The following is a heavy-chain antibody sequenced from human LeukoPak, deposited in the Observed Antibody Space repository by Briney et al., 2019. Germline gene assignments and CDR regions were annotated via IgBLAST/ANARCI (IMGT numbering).Heavy chain of an antibody. Sequence: PGGSLRLSCAASGFTFDDYGMSWVRQAPGKGLEWVSGINWNGGSTGYADSVKGRFTISRDNAKNSLYLQMNSLRAEDTALYHCARGLRFDYYGSGSYYNDYYSMGAWGEGTTVTVSS. V-gene: IGHV3-20*01. CDR1: GFTFDDYG. CDR2: INWNGGST. D-gene: IGHD3-10*01. CDR3: ARGLRFDYYGSGSYYNDYYSMGA. J-gene: IGHJ6*03.